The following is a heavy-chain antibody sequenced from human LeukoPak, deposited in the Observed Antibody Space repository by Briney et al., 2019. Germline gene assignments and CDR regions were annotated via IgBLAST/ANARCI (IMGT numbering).Heavy chain of an antibody. CDR2: IDWDDDK. CDR3: ARVGVGIAVAGDAFDT. Sequence: SGPTLVNPTQTLTLTCTFSGFSLSTSGMCVSWIRQPPGKALEWLARIDWDDDKYYSTSLKTRLTISKDTSKNQEVLTMTNMDPVDTATYYCARVGVGIAVAGDAFDTWGQGTMVTVSS. J-gene: IGHJ3*02. CDR1: GFSLSTSGMC. D-gene: IGHD6-19*01. V-gene: IGHV2-70*11.